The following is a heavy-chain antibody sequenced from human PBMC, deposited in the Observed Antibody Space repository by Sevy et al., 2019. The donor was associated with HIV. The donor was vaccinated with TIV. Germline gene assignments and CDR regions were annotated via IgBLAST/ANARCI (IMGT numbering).Heavy chain of an antibody. V-gene: IGHV3-30*18. D-gene: IGHD5-18*01. CDR3: AKSMDTETTLDY. CDR2: ISKDGSNK. J-gene: IGHJ4*02. Sequence: GGSLRLSCAASRFTFSLYGMHWVRQAPGKGLEWVALISKDGSNKYYADSVKGRFTVSRDNSNNTLYLQLDSLGPEDTAMYYCAKSMDTETTLDYWGPGTLVTVSS. CDR1: RFTFSLYG.